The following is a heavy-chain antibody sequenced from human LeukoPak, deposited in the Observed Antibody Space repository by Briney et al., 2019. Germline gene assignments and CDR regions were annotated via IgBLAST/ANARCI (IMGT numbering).Heavy chain of an antibody. D-gene: IGHD6-19*01. V-gene: IGHV3-23*01. J-gene: IGHJ4*02. CDR2: ITNGDVTP. Sequence: GESLRLSCAASGFTFGSYAMSWVRQTPGKSLEWVSIITNGDVTPYYADSVRGRFTISRDNSKNMLYLQMNSLGAEDTAVYYCVKLSSGSGSKFAFDSWGQGTLVTVSS. CDR1: GFTFGSYA. CDR3: VKLSSGSGSKFAFDS.